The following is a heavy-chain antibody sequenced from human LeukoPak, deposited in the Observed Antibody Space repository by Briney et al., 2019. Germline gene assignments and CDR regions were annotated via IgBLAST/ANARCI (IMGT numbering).Heavy chain of an antibody. CDR3: ARGRVAAAGNYYYYMDV. J-gene: IGHJ6*03. CDR2: INHSGST. CDR1: GGSFSGYY. Sequence: PSETLSLTCAVYGGSFSGYYWSWIRQPPGRGLEWIGEINHSGSTSYNPSLKSRVTISVDTSKNQFSLKLSSVTAADTAVYYCARGRVAAAGNYYYYMDVWGKGTTVTVSS. D-gene: IGHD6-13*01. V-gene: IGHV4-34*01.